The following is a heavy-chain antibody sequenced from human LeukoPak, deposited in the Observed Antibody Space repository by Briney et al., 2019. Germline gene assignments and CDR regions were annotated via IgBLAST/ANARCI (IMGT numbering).Heavy chain of an antibody. Sequence: ASVKLSCKASGYTFTSYGISWVRQAPGQGLEWMGWISAYNGNTNYAQKLQGRVTMTTDTSTSTAYMELRSLRSDDTAVYYCARGKGIAAAGNYFDYWGQGTLVTVSS. V-gene: IGHV1-18*04. CDR1: GYTFTSYG. D-gene: IGHD6-13*01. CDR3: ARGKGIAAAGNYFDY. J-gene: IGHJ4*02. CDR2: ISAYNGNT.